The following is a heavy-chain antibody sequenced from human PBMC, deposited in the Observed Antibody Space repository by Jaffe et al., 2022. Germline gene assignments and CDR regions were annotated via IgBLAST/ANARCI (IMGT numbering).Heavy chain of an antibody. CDR1: GGSVSSGSYY. CDR3: ATQTVGYCSSTSCYDVNFDY. CDR2: IYYSGST. V-gene: IGHV4-61*01. J-gene: IGHJ4*02. D-gene: IGHD2-2*01. Sequence: QVQLQESGPGLVKPSETLSLTCTVSGGSVSSGSYYWSWIRQPPGKGLEWIGYIYYSGSTNYNPSLKSRVTISVDTSKNQFSLKLSSVTAADTAVYYCATQTVGYCSSTSCYDVNFDYWGQGTLVTVSS.